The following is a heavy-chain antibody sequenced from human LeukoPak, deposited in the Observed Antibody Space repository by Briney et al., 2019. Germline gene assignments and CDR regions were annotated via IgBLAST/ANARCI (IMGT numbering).Heavy chain of an antibody. J-gene: IGHJ6*02. V-gene: IGHV4-34*01. D-gene: IGHD3-22*01. CDR1: GGSFSGYY. CDR2: IYYSGST. CDR3: AKNMGSGYYYDHYYYGMDV. Sequence: PSETLSLTCAVYGGSFSGYYWSWIRQPPGKGLEWIGSIYYSGSTYYNPSLKSRVTISVDTSKNQFSLKLSSVTAADTAVYYCAKNMGSGYYYDHYYYGMDVWGQGTTVTVSS.